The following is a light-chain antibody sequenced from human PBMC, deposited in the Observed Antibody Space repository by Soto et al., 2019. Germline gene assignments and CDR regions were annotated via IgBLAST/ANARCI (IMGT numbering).Light chain of an antibody. CDR1: QGISSW. CDR2: AAS. V-gene: IGKV1-12*01. Sequence: DIQMTQSPSSVSASVGDRVTITCRASQGISSWLDWYQQKPGKTPKLLIYAASSLQSGVPSKFSGSGSGTDFTLTICRLQPEDFATYYCHQANSFPLTFGGGTKVEIK. CDR3: HQANSFPLT. J-gene: IGKJ4*01.